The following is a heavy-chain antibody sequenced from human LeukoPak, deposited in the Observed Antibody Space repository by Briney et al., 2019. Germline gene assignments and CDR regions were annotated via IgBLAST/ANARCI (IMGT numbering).Heavy chain of an antibody. CDR1: GGSISITSYY. CDR2: MYSSGST. CDR3: ARAKVKYWPRARADAFDI. J-gene: IGHJ3*02. Sequence: KTSETLSLTCTVSGGSISITSYYWGWIRQPPGKGLEWIGSMYSSGSTYCNPSLKSRVTISVDTSKNQFSLKLSSVTAADTAVYYCARAKVKYWPRARADAFDIWGQGTMVTVSS. D-gene: IGHD2-8*02. V-gene: IGHV4-39*07.